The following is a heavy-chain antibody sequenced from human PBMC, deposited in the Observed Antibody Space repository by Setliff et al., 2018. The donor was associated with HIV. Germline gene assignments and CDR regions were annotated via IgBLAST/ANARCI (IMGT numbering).Heavy chain of an antibody. V-gene: IGHV1-46*01. D-gene: IGHD4-17*01. Sequence: GASVKVSCKASGYIFTGYYMHWVRQAPGQGLAWMGVINPSGGSTSYAQRFQGRVTFSRDTSASTAYMELSSLRSEDTAVYYCANSVTDASYWYFIHWGRGSPVTVSS. CDR2: INPSGGST. CDR1: GYIFTGYY. CDR3: ANSVTDASYWYFIH. J-gene: IGHJ2*01.